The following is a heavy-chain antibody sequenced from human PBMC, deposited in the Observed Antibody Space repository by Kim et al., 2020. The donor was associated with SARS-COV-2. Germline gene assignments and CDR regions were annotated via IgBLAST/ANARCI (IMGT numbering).Heavy chain of an antibody. Sequence: GGSLRLSCAASGFTFSSYAMHWVRQAPGKGLEWVAVISYGGSNKYYADSVKGRFTISRDNSKNTLYLQMNSLRAEDTAVYYCARVGYSSSWYSVEYYYYYSGMDVWGQGPTVTVSS. CDR2: ISYGGSNK. CDR1: GFTFSSYA. CDR3: ARVGYSSSWYSVEYYYYYSGMDV. D-gene: IGHD6-13*01. V-gene: IGHV3-30*04. J-gene: IGHJ6*02.